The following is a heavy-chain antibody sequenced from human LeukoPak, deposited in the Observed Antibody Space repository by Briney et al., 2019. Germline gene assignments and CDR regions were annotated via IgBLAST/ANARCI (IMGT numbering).Heavy chain of an antibody. Sequence: PSETLSLTCAVYGGSLSDYYWSWIRQSPGKGLEWIGEISHRGRTYYNLSLKSRVTISIDTSKNQFSLKLSSVTAADTAVYYCARLHYGSGSNGYWGQGTLVTVSS. CDR3: ARLHYGSGSNGY. D-gene: IGHD3-10*01. V-gene: IGHV4-34*01. J-gene: IGHJ4*02. CDR2: ISHRGRT. CDR1: GGSLSDYY.